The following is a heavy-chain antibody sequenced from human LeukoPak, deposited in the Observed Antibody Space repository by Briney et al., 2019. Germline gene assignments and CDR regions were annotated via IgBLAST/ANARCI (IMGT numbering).Heavy chain of an antibody. CDR3: AKDKGSSYQDY. V-gene: IGHV3-74*01. J-gene: IGHJ4*02. CDR1: GFTFSYFW. D-gene: IGHD6-13*01. Sequence: GGSLRLSCAASGFTFSYFWMHWFRQTPGKGLVWVSCTNTDGSYSSYADSVKGRFTISRDSVRNTLYLQMNSLRAEDTAVYYCAKDKGSSYQDYWGQGTLVTVSS. CDR2: TNTDGSYS.